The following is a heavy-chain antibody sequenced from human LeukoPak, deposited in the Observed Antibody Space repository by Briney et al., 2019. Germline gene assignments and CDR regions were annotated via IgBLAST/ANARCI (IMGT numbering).Heavy chain of an antibody. CDR1: GFTFSNAW. Sequence: PGGSLRLSCAASGFTFSNAWMSWVRQAPGKGLEWVGRIKSKTDGGTTDYAAPVKGRFTISRDDSKNTLYLQMNSLKTEDTAVYYCTTDVPDLWLQLPLDYWGQGTLVTVSS. CDR2: IKSKTDGGTT. V-gene: IGHV3-15*01. J-gene: IGHJ4*02. D-gene: IGHD5-24*01. CDR3: TTDVPDLWLQLPLDY.